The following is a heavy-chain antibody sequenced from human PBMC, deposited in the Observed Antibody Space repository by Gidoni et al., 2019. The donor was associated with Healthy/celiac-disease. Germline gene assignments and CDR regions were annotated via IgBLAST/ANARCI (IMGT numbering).Heavy chain of an antibody. V-gene: IGHV1-69*06. D-gene: IGHD2-15*01. J-gene: IGHJ5*02. Sequence: QVQLVQSGADVNEPGSTVQVSCKASGGPFSSYAISWVRQAPGQGLEWMGGIITIFGTANSAQKFKGSVTITADKSTSTAYMELSSMRSEDTAVYHCARDRYCSGGSCYGGWFDPWGQGTLVTVSS. CDR1: GGPFSSYA. CDR2: IITIFGTA. CDR3: ARDRYCSGGSCYGGWFDP.